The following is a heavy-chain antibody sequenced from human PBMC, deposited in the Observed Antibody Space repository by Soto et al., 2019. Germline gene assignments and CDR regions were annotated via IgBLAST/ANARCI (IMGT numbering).Heavy chain of an antibody. CDR2: IYPGDSDT. Sequence: GEALKSSGQGSGCSLTSYWIGWVRQMPGKGLEWMGIIYPGDSDTRYSPSFQGQVTISADKSISTAYLQWSSLKASDTAMYYCATRAGYDFWSGYYKQDYYYYYGTDLCGQGTTLTVSS. V-gene: IGHV5-51*01. D-gene: IGHD3-3*01. J-gene: IGHJ6*02. CDR1: GCSLTSYW. CDR3: ATRAGYDFWSGYYKQDYYYYYGTDL.